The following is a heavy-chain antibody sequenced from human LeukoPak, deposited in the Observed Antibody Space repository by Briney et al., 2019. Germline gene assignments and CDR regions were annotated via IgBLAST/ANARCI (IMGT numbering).Heavy chain of an antibody. V-gene: IGHV3-33*01. CDR1: GFTFSSYG. Sequence: PGRSLRLSCAASGFTFSSYGMHWVRQAPGKGLEWVAVIWYDGSNKYYADSVKGRFTISRDNSKNTLYLQMNSLRAEDMAVYYCARDRVPAAYYFDYWGQGTLVTVSS. CDR3: ARDRVPAAYYFDY. CDR2: IWYDGSNK. D-gene: IGHD2-2*01. J-gene: IGHJ4*02.